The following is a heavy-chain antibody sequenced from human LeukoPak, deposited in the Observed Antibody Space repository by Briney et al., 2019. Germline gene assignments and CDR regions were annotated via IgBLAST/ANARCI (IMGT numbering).Heavy chain of an antibody. Sequence: PGGSLRLSCAASGFTFSSYGMHWVRQAPGKGLEWVAVISYDGSNKYYADSVKGRFTISRDNSKNTLYLQMNSLRAEDTAVYYCAKISTYDAFDIWGQGTMVTVSS. CDR1: GFTFSSYG. V-gene: IGHV3-30*18. CDR3: AKISTYDAFDI. J-gene: IGHJ3*02. CDR2: ISYDGSNK.